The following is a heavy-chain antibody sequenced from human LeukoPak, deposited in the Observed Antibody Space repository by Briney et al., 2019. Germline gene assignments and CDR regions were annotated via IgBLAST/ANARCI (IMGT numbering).Heavy chain of an antibody. CDR3: ARDVNPSVAVPFDY. CDR1: GGSISSSSYY. V-gene: IGHV4-39*02. CDR2: IYYSGST. D-gene: IGHD6-19*01. Sequence: SETLSLTCTVSGGSISSSSYYWGWIRQPPGKGLEWIGSIYYSGSTYYNPSLKSRVTVSVDTSKNQFSLKLSSVTAADTAVYYCARDVNPSVAVPFDYWGQGTLVTVSS. J-gene: IGHJ4*02.